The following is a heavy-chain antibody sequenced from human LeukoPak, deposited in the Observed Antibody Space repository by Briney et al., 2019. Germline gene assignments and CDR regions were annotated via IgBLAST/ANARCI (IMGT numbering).Heavy chain of an antibody. D-gene: IGHD1-26*01. Sequence: ASVKVSCKASGGTFSSYAISWVRQAPGQGLEWMGGIIPIFGTANYAQKFQGRVTITADESTSTAYMELSSLRSEDTAVYYCAAAGGSYGDAFDIWGQGTTVTVSS. CDR2: IIPIFGTA. CDR3: AAAGGSYGDAFDI. J-gene: IGHJ3*02. V-gene: IGHV1-69*01. CDR1: GGTFSSYA.